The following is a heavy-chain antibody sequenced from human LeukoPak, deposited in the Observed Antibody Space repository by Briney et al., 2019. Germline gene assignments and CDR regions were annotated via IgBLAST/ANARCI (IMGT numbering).Heavy chain of an antibody. V-gene: IGHV4-61*01. J-gene: IGHJ5*02. CDR2: IYYSGST. Sequence: SETLSLTCTVSDVSISSSSYYWSWIRQPPGKGLEWIGYIYYSGSTNYNPSLKSRVTISVDTSKNQFSLKLSSVTAADTAVYYCARGLRSWFDPWGQGTLVTVSS. CDR1: DVSISSSSYY. CDR3: ARGLRSWFDP.